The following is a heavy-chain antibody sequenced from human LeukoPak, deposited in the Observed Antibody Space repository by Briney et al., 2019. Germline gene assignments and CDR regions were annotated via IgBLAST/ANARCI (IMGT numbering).Heavy chain of an antibody. CDR1: RFDLTTYV. V-gene: IGHV3-23*01. CDR2: IRIGGGGT. D-gene: IGHD2-21*01. CDR3: ARSMVLSQVWCNWVDP. Sequence: PGGSLRLSCPASRFDLTTYVMTWVRQAPAKGLEWVSSIRIGGGGTYYADSVKGRFTISRDNSENTLHLQMNNLRVEDTARYFCARSMVLSQVWCNWVDPWGQGTLVTVSS. J-gene: IGHJ5*02.